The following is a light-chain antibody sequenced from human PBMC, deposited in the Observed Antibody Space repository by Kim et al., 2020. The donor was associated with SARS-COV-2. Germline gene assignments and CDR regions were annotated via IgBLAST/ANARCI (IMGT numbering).Light chain of an antibody. CDR2: DVS. CDR1: RSDVGAYNY. V-gene: IGLV2-11*01. CDR3: CSYAGTYSYV. Sequence: GQSVTISCTGTRSDVGAYNYVSWYQQHPGKVPKLMIYDVSKRPSGVPDRFSGSKSGNTASLTISGLQAEDEADYYCCSYAGTYSYVFGTGTKVTVL. J-gene: IGLJ1*01.